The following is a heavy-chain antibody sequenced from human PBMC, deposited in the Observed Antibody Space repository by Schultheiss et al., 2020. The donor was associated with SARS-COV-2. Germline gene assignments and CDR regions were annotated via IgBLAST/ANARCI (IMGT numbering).Heavy chain of an antibody. Sequence: GGSLRLSCAASGFTVSSNYMSWVRQAPGKGLEWVSAIRGTGGSTYYADFVKGRFTISRDNSKNTLYLQMNSLRAEDTAVYYCALIAARSYYYGMDVWGQGTTVSVAS. D-gene: IGHD6-6*01. V-gene: IGHV3-23*01. CDR2: IRGTGGST. CDR3: ALIAARSYYYGMDV. J-gene: IGHJ6*02. CDR1: GFTVSSNY.